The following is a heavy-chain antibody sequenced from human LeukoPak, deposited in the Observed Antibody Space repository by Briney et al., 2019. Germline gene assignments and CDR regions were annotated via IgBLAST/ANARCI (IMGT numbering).Heavy chain of an antibody. CDR3: ARADCSSTSCYELDY. J-gene: IGHJ4*02. CDR2: ISSSDSTI. Sequence: GGSLRLSCAGSGFTFSDYYMSWIRQAPGMGLEWVSYISSSDSTIKYTDSVKGRFTISRDNAKNSLFLQMHSLRADDTAVYYCARADCSSTSCYELDYWGQGTLVTVSS. CDR1: GFTFSDYY. V-gene: IGHV3-11*04. D-gene: IGHD2-2*01.